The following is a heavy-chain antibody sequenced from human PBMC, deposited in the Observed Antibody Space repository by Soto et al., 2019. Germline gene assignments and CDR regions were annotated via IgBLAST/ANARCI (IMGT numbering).Heavy chain of an antibody. J-gene: IGHJ2*01. D-gene: IGHD3-22*01. CDR3: AADHVKYYYDSSGLNWYFDL. V-gene: IGHV1-58*01. Sequence: QMQLVQSGPEVKKPGTSVKVSCKASGFTFTSSAVQWVRQARGQRLEWIGWIVVGSGNTNYAQKFQERVTITRDMSTSTAYMELSSLRSEDTAVYYCAADHVKYYYDSSGLNWYFDLWGRGTLVTVSS. CDR1: GFTFTSSA. CDR2: IVVGSGNT.